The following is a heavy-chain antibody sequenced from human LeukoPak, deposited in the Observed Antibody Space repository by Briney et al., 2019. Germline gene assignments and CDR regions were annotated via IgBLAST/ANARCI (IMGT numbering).Heavy chain of an antibody. CDR3: ARVSWCCGMDV. CDR1: VDSISTYY. CDR2: IYDSGST. J-gene: IGHJ6*02. D-gene: IGHD4/OR15-4a*01. V-gene: IGHV4-59*01. Sequence: SETLSLTRTVSVDSISTYYWSWIRQPPGKGRVCIGYIYDSGSTNYTPSVKSRVAISVDTSKNRFSLIMSSVTAADTAVYYCARVSWCCGMDVWGQGTTVTVSS.